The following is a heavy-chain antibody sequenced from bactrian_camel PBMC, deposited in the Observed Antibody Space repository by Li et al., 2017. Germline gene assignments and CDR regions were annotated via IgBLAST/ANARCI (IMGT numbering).Heavy chain of an antibody. V-gene: IGHV3S61*01. CDR2: IDSRGGST. J-gene: IGHJ4*01. CDR3: ALDLAGAGK. CDR1: GLTIDRFDQYA. D-gene: IGHD8*01. Sequence: VQLVESGGGLVPPGGSLRLSCTVSGLTIDRFDQYAMAWFRQAPGKEREGVASIDSRGGSTYYADSVKGRFTISRDNAKNTVSIQLNNLKTEDSAIYYCALDLAGAGKWGQGTQVTVS.